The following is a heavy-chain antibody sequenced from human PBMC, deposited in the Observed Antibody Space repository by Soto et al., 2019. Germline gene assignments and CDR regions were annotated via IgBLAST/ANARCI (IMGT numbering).Heavy chain of an antibody. CDR1: GGSIRSSSSY. CDR3: ARRRGVVQDGMDV. V-gene: IGHV4-39*01. Sequence: QLQLQESGPGLVKPSETLSLTCTVSGGSIRSSSSYWDWIRQPPGKGLEWIGSIYYSGSTYYNPRPQSRVIISMDKSKNQFSLNVSSVTAADTAVYYCARRRGVVQDGMDVWGQGTTVIVSS. J-gene: IGHJ6*02. D-gene: IGHD3-3*01. CDR2: IYYSGST.